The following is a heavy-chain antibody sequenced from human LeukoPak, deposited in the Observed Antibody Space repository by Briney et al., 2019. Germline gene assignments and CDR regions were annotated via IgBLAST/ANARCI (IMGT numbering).Heavy chain of an antibody. J-gene: IGHJ5*02. CDR1: GYSISSGYY. CDR2: IYHTGNT. CDR3: VKDGSGSYYNWFDP. V-gene: IGHV4-38-2*02. Sequence: SETLSLTCAVSGYSISSGYYWGWIRQPPGKGLEWIGSIYHTGNTYYNPSLKSRVTISVDTSKNQFSLKLSSVTAADTAVYYCVKDGSGSYYNWFDPWGQGTLVTVSS. D-gene: IGHD1-26*01.